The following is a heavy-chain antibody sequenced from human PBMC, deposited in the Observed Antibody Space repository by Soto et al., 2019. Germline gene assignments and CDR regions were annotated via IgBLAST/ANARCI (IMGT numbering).Heavy chain of an antibody. J-gene: IGHJ4*02. V-gene: IGHV4-30-2*05. Sequence: PSETLSLTCAVSGGSISSGGYSWSWIRQPPGKGLEWIGYIYYSGSTYYNPSLKSRVTISVDTSKNQFSLKLSSVTAADTAVYYCVFGESYFDYWGQGTLVTVSS. CDR3: VFGESYFDY. CDR2: IYYSGST. CDR1: GGSISSGGYS. D-gene: IGHD3-10*02.